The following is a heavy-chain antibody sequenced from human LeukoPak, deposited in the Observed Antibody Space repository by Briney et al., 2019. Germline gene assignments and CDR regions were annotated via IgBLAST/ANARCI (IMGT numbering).Heavy chain of an antibody. CDR2: ISGSGGST. V-gene: IGHV3-23*01. J-gene: IGHJ4*02. D-gene: IGHD3-3*01. CDR3: AKFPYYDFWSGYPDY. Sequence: GGSLRLSCAASGFTFSSYAMSWVRQAPGKGLEWVSAISGSGGSTYYADSVKGGFTISRDNYKSTLYLQMNSLRAEDTAVYYCAKFPYYDFWSGYPDYWGQGTLVTVAS. CDR1: GFTFSSYA.